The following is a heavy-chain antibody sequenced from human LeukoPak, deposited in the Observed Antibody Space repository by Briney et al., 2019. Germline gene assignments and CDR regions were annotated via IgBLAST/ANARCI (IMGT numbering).Heavy chain of an antibody. D-gene: IGHD1-26*01. V-gene: IGHV1-18*04. CDR2: INVYNGNT. Sequence: ASVKVSCKASGYTFTGYYMHWVRQAPGQGLEWMGWINVYNGNTNYAQRLQGRVTMTTDTSKSTAYMELRSLRSDDTAVYYCARDRGELHLDYWGQGTLVTVSS. J-gene: IGHJ4*02. CDR1: GYTFTGYY. CDR3: ARDRGELHLDY.